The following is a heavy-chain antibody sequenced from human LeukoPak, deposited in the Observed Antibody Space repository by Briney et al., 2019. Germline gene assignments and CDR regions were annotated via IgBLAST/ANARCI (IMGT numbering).Heavy chain of an antibody. Sequence: GGSLRLSCAASGFTFSSYAMSWVRQAPGKGLEWVANIKQDGSEKYYVDSVKGRFTISRDNAKNSLYLQMNSLRAEDTAVYYCARYATVAAHRDFDYWGQGTLVTVSS. CDR3: ARYATVAAHRDFDY. CDR1: GFTFSSYA. D-gene: IGHD6-19*01. V-gene: IGHV3-7*01. CDR2: IKQDGSEK. J-gene: IGHJ4*02.